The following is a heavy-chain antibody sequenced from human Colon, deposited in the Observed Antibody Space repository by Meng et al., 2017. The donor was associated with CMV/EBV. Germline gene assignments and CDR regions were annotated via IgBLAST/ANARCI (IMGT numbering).Heavy chain of an antibody. J-gene: IGHJ4*02. Sequence: TASGDSISSGSYYWSWIRQPAGKGLEWIGHIYASGSTNYNPSLKSRVTVSVDTSKNQFSLKLSSVTAADTAVYYCAREFWDSSGFDYWGQGTLVTVSS. CDR1: GDSISSGSYY. V-gene: IGHV4-61*09. D-gene: IGHD3-22*01. CDR2: IYASGST. CDR3: AREFWDSSGFDY.